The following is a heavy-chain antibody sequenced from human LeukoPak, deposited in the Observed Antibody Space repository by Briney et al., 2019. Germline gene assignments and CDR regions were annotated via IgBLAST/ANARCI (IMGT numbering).Heavy chain of an antibody. CDR1: DGSISSSSYY. CDR2: IYYSGST. J-gene: IGHJ4*02. V-gene: IGHV4-39*01. D-gene: IGHD6-19*01. Sequence: SETLSLTCTVSDGSISSSSYYWGWIRQPPGKGLEWNGSIYYSGSTYYNPSLKSRVTISVDTSKNQYSLKLSSVTAADTAVYYCARLSLVIGVAVAGVFDYWGQGTQVTVSS. CDR3: ARLSLVIGVAVAGVFDY.